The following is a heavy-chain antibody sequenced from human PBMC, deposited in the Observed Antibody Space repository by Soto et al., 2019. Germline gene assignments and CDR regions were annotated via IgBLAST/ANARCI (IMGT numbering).Heavy chain of an antibody. CDR1: GGTFSSYT. D-gene: IGHD6-19*01. J-gene: IGHJ5*02. CDR3: ARYASSGNNSVWYTFDP. V-gene: IGHV1-69*13. CDR2: IIPIFGTT. Sequence: SVKVSCKASGGTFSSYTINWVRQAPGQGLEWMGGIIPIFGTTNYAKKFQGRVTITADESTSTAYMELRSLRSEDTAVYYCARYASSGNNSVWYTFDPWGQGTLVTVSS.